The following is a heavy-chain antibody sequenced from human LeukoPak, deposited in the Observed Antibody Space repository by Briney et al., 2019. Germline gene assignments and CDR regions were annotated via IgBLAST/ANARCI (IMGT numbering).Heavy chain of an antibody. D-gene: IGHD6-19*01. CDR3: ARAVAGVVFDY. Sequence: GGSLRLSCAASGFTFSSYDMHWVRQATGKGLECVSAIGTAGDTYYPGSVKGRFTISRENAKNSLYLQMNSLRAGDTAVYYCARAVAGVVFDYWGQGTLVTVSS. J-gene: IGHJ4*02. V-gene: IGHV3-13*01. CDR1: GFTFSSYD. CDR2: IGTAGDT.